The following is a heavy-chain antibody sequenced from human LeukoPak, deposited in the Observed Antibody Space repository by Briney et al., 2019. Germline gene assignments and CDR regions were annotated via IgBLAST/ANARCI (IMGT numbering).Heavy chain of an antibody. Sequence: SETLSLTCTVSGGSISSVDYYWSWIRQPPGKGLEWIGYIYYSGSTYYNPSLKSRVTISVDTSKNQFSLKLGSVTAADTAVYYCAREAGSSWYGYFDYWGQGTLVTVSS. CDR3: AREAGSSWYGYFDY. CDR2: IYYSGST. J-gene: IGHJ4*02. D-gene: IGHD6-13*01. CDR1: GGSISSVDYY. V-gene: IGHV4-30-4*01.